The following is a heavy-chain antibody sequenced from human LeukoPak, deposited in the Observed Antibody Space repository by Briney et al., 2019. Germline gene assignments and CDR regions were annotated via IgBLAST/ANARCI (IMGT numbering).Heavy chain of an antibody. V-gene: IGHV4-34*01. CDR2: INHSGST. J-gene: IGHJ4*02. D-gene: IGHD3-3*01. CDR1: GGSFSGYY. CDR3: ARGNRYYDFWSGYYTQPLVYYFDY. Sequence: PSETLSLTCAVYGGSFSGYYWSWIRQPPGKGLEWIGEINHSGSTNYNPSLKSRVTISVGTSKNQFSLKLSSVTAADTAVYYCARGNRYYDFWSGYYTQPLVYYFDYWGQGTLVTVSS.